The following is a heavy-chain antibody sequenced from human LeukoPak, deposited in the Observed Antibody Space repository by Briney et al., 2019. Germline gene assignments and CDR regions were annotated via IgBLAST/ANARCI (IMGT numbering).Heavy chain of an antibody. CDR1: GGSISSGGYY. V-gene: IGHV4-30-2*01. CDR3: ARDCSTSCLNWFDP. CDR2: IYHSGST. Sequence: SETLSLTCTVSGGSISSGGYYWSWIRQPPGKGLEWIGYIYHSGSTYYNPSLKSRVTISVDRSKNQFSLKLSSVTAADTAVYYCARDCSTSCLNWFDPWGQGTLVTVSS. D-gene: IGHD2-2*01. J-gene: IGHJ5*02.